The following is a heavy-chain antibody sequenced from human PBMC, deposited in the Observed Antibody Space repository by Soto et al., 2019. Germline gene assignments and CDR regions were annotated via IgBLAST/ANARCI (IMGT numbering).Heavy chain of an antibody. V-gene: IGHV1-69*13. CDR2: IIPIFGTA. CDR3: ARKVPAVAEDYYYGMDV. J-gene: IGHJ6*02. Sequence: GASVKVSCKDSGGTFSSYAISWVRQAPGQGLEWMGGIIPIFGTANYAQKFQGRVTITADESTSTAYMELSSLRSEDTAVCYCARKVPAVAEDYYYGMDVWGQGTTVTVSS. D-gene: IGHD2-2*01. CDR1: GGTFSSYA.